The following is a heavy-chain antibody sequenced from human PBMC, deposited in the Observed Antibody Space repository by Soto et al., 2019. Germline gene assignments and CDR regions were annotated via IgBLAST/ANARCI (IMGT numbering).Heavy chain of an antibody. V-gene: IGHV3-23*01. J-gene: IGHJ4*02. Sequence: PGGSLRLSCAASGFTFSSYAMSWVRQAPGKGLEWVSAISGSGGSTYYADSVKGRFTISRDNSKNTLYLQMNSLRAEDTAVYYCAKDLSGIVVVPAAIDPFSDYWGQGTLVTVSS. CDR1: GFTFSSYA. CDR3: AKDLSGIVVVPAAIDPFSDY. D-gene: IGHD2-2*02. CDR2: ISGSGGST.